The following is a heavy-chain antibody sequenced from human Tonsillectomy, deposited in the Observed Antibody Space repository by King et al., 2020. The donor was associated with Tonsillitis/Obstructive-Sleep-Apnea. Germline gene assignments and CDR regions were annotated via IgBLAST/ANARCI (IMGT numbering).Heavy chain of an antibody. CDR2: ISYDGSNK. V-gene: IGHV3-30*18. Sequence: VQLVESGGGVVQPGRSLRLSCAASGFTFSSYGMHWVRQAPGKGLEWVAVISYDGSNKHYADSVKGRFTISSDNSKNTLYLQMNSLRAEDTAVYYCAKELDFGVVIISDSGFDPWGQGTLVTVSS. CDR3: AKELDFGVVIISDSGFDP. J-gene: IGHJ5*02. D-gene: IGHD3-3*01. CDR1: GFTFSSYG.